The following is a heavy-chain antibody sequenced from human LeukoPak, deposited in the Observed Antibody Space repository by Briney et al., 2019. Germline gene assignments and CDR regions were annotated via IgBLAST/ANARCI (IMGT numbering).Heavy chain of an antibody. CDR3: ASVNFNSGWYVFDY. CDR2: IYRSGCP. J-gene: IGHJ4*02. D-gene: IGHD6-19*01. V-gene: IGHV4-4*02. Sequence: SETLSLTCAVSGASISNNDWGWVRQPPGKGLEWIGEIYRSGCPNYNPSLKSRVTISVDRSNSQFSLRLSSVTAADTAVYYCASVNFNSGWYVFDYWGQGTLVTVSS. CDR1: GASISNNDW.